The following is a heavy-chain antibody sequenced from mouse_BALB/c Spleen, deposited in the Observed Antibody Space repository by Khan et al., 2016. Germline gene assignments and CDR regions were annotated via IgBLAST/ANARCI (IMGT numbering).Heavy chain of an antibody. CDR2: IFPGSGST. J-gene: IGHJ4*01. Sequence: QVQLQQSGAEVMKPGASVKISCKATGYRFRSFWIEWVKQRPGHGLEWIGEIFPGSGSTYYNEKFKGKATVTADASSNTDYMQLSSMQSEDSAGIYCAREGLDYLCHRSSVTVSS. CDR1: GYRFRSFW. V-gene: IGHV1-9*01. CDR3: AREGLDY.